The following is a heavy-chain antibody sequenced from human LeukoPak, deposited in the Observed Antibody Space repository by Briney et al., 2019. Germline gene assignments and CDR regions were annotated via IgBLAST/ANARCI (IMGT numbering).Heavy chain of an antibody. J-gene: IGHJ6*03. CDR3: ARGSRLRFLEWFLLHMDV. Sequence: ASVKVSCKASGYTFTSYDINWVRQATGQGLEWMGGIIPIFGTANYAQKFQGRVTITADESTSTAYMELSSLRSEDTAVYYCARGSRLRFLEWFLLHMDVWGKGTTVTVSS. D-gene: IGHD3-3*01. V-gene: IGHV1-69*13. CDR2: IIPIFGTA. CDR1: GYTFTSYD.